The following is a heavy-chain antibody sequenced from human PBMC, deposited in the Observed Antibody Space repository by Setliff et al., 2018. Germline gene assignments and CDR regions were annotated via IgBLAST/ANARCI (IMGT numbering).Heavy chain of an antibody. CDR2: TIPNLGTT. J-gene: IGHJ6*03. D-gene: IGHD5-18*01. Sequence: SVKVSCKASGGTFSSYGISWVRQAPGQGLEWLGGTIPNLGTTNYAQESQGRVTIITDESTSTAYMELSSLRFEDTAVYYCAREGVDTRSSTDYRYYMDVWGKGTTVTVSS. V-gene: IGHV1-69*05. CDR3: AREGVDTRSSTDYRYYMDV. CDR1: GGTFSSYG.